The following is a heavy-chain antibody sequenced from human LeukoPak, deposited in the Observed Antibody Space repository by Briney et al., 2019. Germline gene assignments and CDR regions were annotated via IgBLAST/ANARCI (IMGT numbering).Heavy chain of an antibody. V-gene: IGHV5-51*01. J-gene: IGHJ4*02. CDR3: ARSGYYYDSSGYYHPLDY. CDR1: GYSFTSYW. CDR2: IYPDDSDT. D-gene: IGHD3-22*01. Sequence: GESLKFSCKGSGYSFTSYWIGWVRQMPGKGLEWMGIIYPDDSDTRYSPSFQGQVTISADKSISTAYLQWSSLKASDTAMYYCARSGYYYDSSGYYHPLDYWGQGTLVTVSS.